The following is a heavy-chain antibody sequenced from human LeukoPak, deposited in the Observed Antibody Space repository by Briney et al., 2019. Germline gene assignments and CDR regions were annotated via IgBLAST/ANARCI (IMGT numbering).Heavy chain of an antibody. Sequence: SGGSLRLSCAASGFTFSSYAMSWVRQAPGKGLEWVANIRADGTEKYYVDSVKGRFTISRDNAKNSLYLQLNSLRVEDTAVYYCSRRLDYWGQGTLVTVSS. V-gene: IGHV3-7*03. J-gene: IGHJ4*02. CDR1: GFTFSSYA. CDR2: IRADGTEK. CDR3: SRRLDY.